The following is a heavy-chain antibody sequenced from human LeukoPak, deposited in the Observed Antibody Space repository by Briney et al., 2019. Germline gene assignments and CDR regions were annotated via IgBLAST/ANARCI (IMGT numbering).Heavy chain of an antibody. CDR3: ARDHPEYYYDSSGYYYD. D-gene: IGHD3-22*01. CDR1: GFTFSSYW. V-gene: IGHV3-74*01. CDR2: INSDGSST. J-gene: IGHJ4*02. Sequence: GGPLRLSCAASGFTFSSYWMHWVRQAPGKGLVWVSRINSDGSSTSYADSVKGRFTISRDNAKNTQYLQMNSLRAEDTAVYYCARDHPEYYYDSSGYYYDWGQGTLVTVSS.